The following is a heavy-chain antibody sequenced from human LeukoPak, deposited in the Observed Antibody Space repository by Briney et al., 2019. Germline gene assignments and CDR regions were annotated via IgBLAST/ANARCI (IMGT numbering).Heavy chain of an antibody. Sequence: SETLSLTCAVSGGSISTYYWTWLRQPAGKGLDWIGRVYSSGSTNSNPSLKSRVTMSVDTSKNQFSLKLASVTAADTAVYYCAREIPSRRSAFDIWGQGTTLTVSS. CDR3: AREIPSRRSAFDI. CDR1: GGSISTYY. D-gene: IGHD6-13*01. V-gene: IGHV4-4*07. J-gene: IGHJ3*02. CDR2: VYSSGST.